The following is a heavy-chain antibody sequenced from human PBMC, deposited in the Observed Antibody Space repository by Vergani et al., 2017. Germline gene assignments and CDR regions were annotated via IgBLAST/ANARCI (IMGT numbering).Heavy chain of an antibody. Sequence: QLQLQESGPGLVKPSETLSLTCTVSGGSISSSSYYWGWIRQPPGKGLEWIGSIYYSGSTYYNPSLKSRVTISVDTSKNQFSLKLSSVTAAGTAVYYCARQGAYYDSSEGGYWGQGTLVTVSS. CDR2: IYYSGST. D-gene: IGHD3-22*01. CDR1: GGSISSSSYY. J-gene: IGHJ4*02. V-gene: IGHV4-39*07. CDR3: ARQGAYYDSSEGGY.